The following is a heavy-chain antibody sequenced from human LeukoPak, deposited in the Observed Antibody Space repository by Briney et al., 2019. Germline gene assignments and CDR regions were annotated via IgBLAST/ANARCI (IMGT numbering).Heavy chain of an antibody. Sequence: SETLSLTCTVSAGSISSYYWNWLRQSPGKGLEWIGYIYYTGTTKYNPSLTSRVTISVDTSKNQFSLKLSSVTAADTAVYYCASSSSWAVVTAMGAFDIWGQGTMVTVSS. J-gene: IGHJ3*02. CDR1: AGSISSYY. CDR3: ASSSSWAVVTAMGAFDI. CDR2: IYYTGTT. D-gene: IGHD2-21*02. V-gene: IGHV4-59*12.